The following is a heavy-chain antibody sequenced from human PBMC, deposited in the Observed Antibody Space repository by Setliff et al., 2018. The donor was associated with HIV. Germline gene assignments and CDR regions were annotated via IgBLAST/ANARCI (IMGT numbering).Heavy chain of an antibody. J-gene: IGHJ4*02. V-gene: IGHV4-4*07. CDR3: ARAATGNTGPFDL. CDR1: DSGTYY. D-gene: IGHD4-17*01. Sequence: SETLSLTCTVSDSGTYYWSWIRQPAGKGLEWIGRVSSRGDTNYNPSLKSRVTMSVDTSKNQFSLKLTSVTASDTAVYYCARAATGNTGPFDLWGQGSPVTVSS. CDR2: VSSRGDT.